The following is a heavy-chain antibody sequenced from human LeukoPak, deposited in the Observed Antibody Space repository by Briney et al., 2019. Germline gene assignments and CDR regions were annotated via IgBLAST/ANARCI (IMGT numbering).Heavy chain of an antibody. V-gene: IGHV4-39*01. CDR1: GGSISGSSYY. CDR2: IYYSGST. CDR3: ARERGYSYGPTYFDY. D-gene: IGHD5-18*01. Sequence: SETLSLTCTVPGGSISGSSYYWGWIRQPPGKGLEWIGSIYYSGSTYYNPSLKSRVTISVDASKNQFSLKLSSVTAADTAVYYCARERGYSYGPTYFDYWGQGTLVTVSS. J-gene: IGHJ4*02.